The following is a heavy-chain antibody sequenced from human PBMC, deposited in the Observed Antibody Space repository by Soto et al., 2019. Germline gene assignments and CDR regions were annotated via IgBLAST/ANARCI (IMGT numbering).Heavy chain of an antibody. J-gene: IGHJ3*02. D-gene: IGHD2-2*01. CDR3: ARDRGQPAAMGAFDI. Sequence: SETLSLTCTVSGGSISSGGYYWSWIRQHPGKGLEWIGYIYYSGSTYYNPSLKSRVTISVDTSKNQFSLKLSSVTAADTAVYYCARDRGQPAAMGAFDIWGQGTVVTVS. CDR2: IYYSGST. CDR1: GGSISSGGYY. V-gene: IGHV4-31*03.